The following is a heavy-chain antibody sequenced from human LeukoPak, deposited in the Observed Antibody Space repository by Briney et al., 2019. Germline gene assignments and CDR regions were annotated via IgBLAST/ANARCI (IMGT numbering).Heavy chain of an antibody. CDR3: ATYGDYGASGDY. D-gene: IGHD4-17*01. CDR2: INPSGGST. Sequence: ASVKASCKASRYTLTSYYMHWVRQAPGQGLEWMGIINPSGGSTSYAQKFQGRVTMTRDMSTSTVYMELSRLRSEDTVVYYCATYGDYGASGDYWGQGTLVTVSS. V-gene: IGHV1-46*01. CDR1: RYTLTSYY. J-gene: IGHJ4*02.